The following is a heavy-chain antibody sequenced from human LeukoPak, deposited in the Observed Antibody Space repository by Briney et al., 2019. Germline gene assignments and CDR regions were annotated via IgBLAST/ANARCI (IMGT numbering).Heavy chain of an antibody. J-gene: IGHJ4*02. V-gene: IGHV4-59*02. CDR3: ARDVQYYDILTGYSQYFDY. Sequence: PSETLSLTCSVSGASVSSFYWSWIRQPPGKGLECIGYIYYSGSTNYNPSLKSRVTISVDTSKNQFSLKLSSVTAADTAVYYCARDVQYYDILTGYSQYFDYRGQGTLVTVSS. CDR2: IYYSGST. D-gene: IGHD3-9*01. CDR1: GASVSSFY.